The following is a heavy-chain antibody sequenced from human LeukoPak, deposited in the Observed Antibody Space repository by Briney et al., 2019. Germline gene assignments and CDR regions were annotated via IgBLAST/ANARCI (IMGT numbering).Heavy chain of an antibody. D-gene: IGHD3-10*01. CDR1: GGSISSGGYS. J-gene: IGHJ5*02. CDR2: IYHSGST. CDR3: ARASAMVRGVIRKPANWFDP. V-gene: IGHV4-30-2*01. Sequence: PSETLSLTCAVSGGSISSGGYSWSWIRQPPGKGLEWIGYIYHSGSTYYNPSLKSRVTISVDRSKNQFSLKLSSVTAADTAVYYCARASAMVRGVIRKPANWFDPWGQGTLVTVSS.